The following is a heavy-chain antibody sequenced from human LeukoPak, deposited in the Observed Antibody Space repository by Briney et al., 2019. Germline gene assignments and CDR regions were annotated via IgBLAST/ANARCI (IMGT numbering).Heavy chain of an antibody. V-gene: IGHV1-46*01. CDR2: IYPSGGST. CDR3: AREPDNTAMAPDGMDV. CDR1: GYTFTSYY. J-gene: IGHJ6*02. D-gene: IGHD5-18*01. Sequence: ASVKVSCKASGYTFTSYYMHWVRQAPGQGLEWMGIIYPSGGSTSYAQKFQGRVTMTRDTSTSTVYMELSSLRSEDTAVYYCAREPDNTAMAPDGMDVWGQGTTVTVSS.